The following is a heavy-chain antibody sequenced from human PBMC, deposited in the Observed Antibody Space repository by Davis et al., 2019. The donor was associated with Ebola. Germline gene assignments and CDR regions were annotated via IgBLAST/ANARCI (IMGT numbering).Heavy chain of an antibody. CDR1: GFTFRSYD. CDR2: IGSDGGT. CDR3: AKDLFWWSASDV. V-gene: IGHV3-23*01. Sequence: PGGSLRLSCAASGFTFRSYDMHLVRQAPGKGLEWVSGIGSDGGTHYAGSVRGRFTISRDDSKNTLFLQMNSLRGEDTAIYYCAKDLFWWSASDVWGQGTTVAVS. J-gene: IGHJ6*02. D-gene: IGHD2-8*02.